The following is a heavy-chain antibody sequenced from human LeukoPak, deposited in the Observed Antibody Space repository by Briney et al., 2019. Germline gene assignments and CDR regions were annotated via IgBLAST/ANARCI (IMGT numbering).Heavy chain of an antibody. D-gene: IGHD5-18*01. Sequence: ASVKVSCKTSGYTFTSYGISWVRQAPGQGLEWMGWITPYSGNTNYAQKFQGRVTMTGDTSISTAYMELSRLSSDDTAVYFCAGRPDTSMVAIFDYWGQGTLVTISS. CDR1: GYTFTSYG. V-gene: IGHV1-18*01. J-gene: IGHJ4*02. CDR3: AGRPDTSMVAIFDY. CDR2: ITPYSGNT.